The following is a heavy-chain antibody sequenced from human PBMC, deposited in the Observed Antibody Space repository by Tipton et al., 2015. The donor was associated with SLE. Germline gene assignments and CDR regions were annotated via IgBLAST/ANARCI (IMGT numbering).Heavy chain of an antibody. CDR3: AKGAVFWAFDI. D-gene: IGHD3-9*01. CDR2: IKDDGSER. Sequence: SLRLSCAASGFTFSGYWLNWVRQAPGKGLEWVANIKDDGSERYYVDSVKGRFTISGDNSKNTLYLQMNSLRAEDTAVYFCAKGAVFWAFDIWGQGTMVTVSS. CDR1: GFTFSGYW. J-gene: IGHJ3*02. V-gene: IGHV3-7*01.